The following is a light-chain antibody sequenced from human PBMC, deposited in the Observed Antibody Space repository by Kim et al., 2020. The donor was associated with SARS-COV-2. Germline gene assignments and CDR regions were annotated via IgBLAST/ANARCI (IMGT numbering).Light chain of an antibody. Sequence: PGERATLSCRASESVSINLAWYQQKPGQAPRLLIYDASIRATGIPARFSGSGSGTEFTLTISSLQSEDFAVYYCQQYNNWPPVTFGQGTRLEIK. CDR3: QQYNNWPPVT. J-gene: IGKJ5*01. V-gene: IGKV3D-15*01. CDR1: ESVSIN. CDR2: DAS.